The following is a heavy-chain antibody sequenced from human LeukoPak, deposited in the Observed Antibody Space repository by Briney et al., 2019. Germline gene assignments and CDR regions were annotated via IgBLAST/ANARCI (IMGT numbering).Heavy chain of an antibody. D-gene: IGHD6-19*01. CDR2: ISTSGNTI. J-gene: IGHJ4*02. CDR3: ARSWLAVAGPEY. V-gene: IGHV3-48*03. Sequence: GGSLRLSCAASGFTFSDYEMNWVRQAPGKGLEWVSYISTSGNTIYYAASVKGRFTISRDNAKNSLYLQMNSLRAEDTAVYYCARSWLAVAGPEYWGLGTLVTVSS. CDR1: GFTFSDYE.